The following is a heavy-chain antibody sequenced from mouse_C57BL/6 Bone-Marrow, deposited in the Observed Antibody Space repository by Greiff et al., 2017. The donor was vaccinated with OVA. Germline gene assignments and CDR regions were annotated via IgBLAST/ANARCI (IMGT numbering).Heavy chain of an antibody. Sequence: EVQLVESGGGLVQPKGSLKLSCAASGFTFNTYAMHWVRQAPGKGLEWVARIRSKSSNYATYYADSVKDRFTISRDDSQSMLYLQMNNLKTEDTAMYYCVRDYYGSSYNYYAMDYWGQGTSVTVSS. CDR2: IRSKSSNYAT. D-gene: IGHD1-1*01. J-gene: IGHJ4*01. CDR3: VRDYYGSSYNYYAMDY. V-gene: IGHV10-3*01. CDR1: GFTFNTYA.